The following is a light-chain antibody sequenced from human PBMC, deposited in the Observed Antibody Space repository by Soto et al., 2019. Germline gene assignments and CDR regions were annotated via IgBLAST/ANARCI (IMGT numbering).Light chain of an antibody. Sequence: DIVMTQSPDSLAVSLGERATINCKSSQSVLYSSNNKNYLAWYQQKPGQPPKLLIYWASTRQSGVPDRFSGCGSGTDFTLTISSLQAEDVAVYYCQQYYITPFTFGPGTKVDIK. J-gene: IGKJ3*01. CDR3: QQYYITPFT. V-gene: IGKV4-1*01. CDR2: WAS. CDR1: QSVLYSSNNKNY.